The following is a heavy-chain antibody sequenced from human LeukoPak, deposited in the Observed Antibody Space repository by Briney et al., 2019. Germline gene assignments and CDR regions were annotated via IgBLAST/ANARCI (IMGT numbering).Heavy chain of an antibody. D-gene: IGHD3-10*01. V-gene: IGHV3-23*01. CDR3: ASRAYYYGTGFDY. CDR1: GFTFSSYA. Sequence: GGSLRLSCAASGFTFSSYAMSWVRQAPGKGLEWVSAISGSGGSTNYADSVKGRFTISRDNSKNTLYLQMNSLRAEDTAVYYCASRAYYYGTGFDYWGQGTLVTVSS. J-gene: IGHJ4*02. CDR2: ISGSGGST.